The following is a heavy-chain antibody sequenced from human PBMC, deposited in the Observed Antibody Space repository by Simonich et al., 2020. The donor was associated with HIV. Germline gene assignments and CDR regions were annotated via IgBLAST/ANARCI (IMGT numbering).Heavy chain of an antibody. J-gene: IGHJ4*02. CDR1: GYTFTDYY. CDR3: ARTLAARPFFDY. CDR2: TNPNIGET. Sequence: VQLVQSGAEVKKPGATVKISCNISGYTFTDYYMHWVRQAPGKGLEWMGWTNPNIGETDYAQKFQGRVIMTRDTSINTAYMELSRLRSDDTAIYFCARTLAARPFFDYWGQGTLVTVSS. V-gene: IGHV1-2*02. D-gene: IGHD6-6*01.